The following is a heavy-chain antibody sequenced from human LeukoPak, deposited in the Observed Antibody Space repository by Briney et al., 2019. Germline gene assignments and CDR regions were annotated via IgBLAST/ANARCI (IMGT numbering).Heavy chain of an antibody. CDR2: ISAYNGNT. Sequence: ASVTVSCKASGYTFTSYGISWVRQAPGQGLEWMGWISAYNGNTNYAQKLQGRVTMTTDTSTGTAYMELRSLRSDDTAVYYCARDALGYCSGGSCLLPFDYWGQGTLVTVSS. V-gene: IGHV1-18*01. CDR3: ARDALGYCSGGSCLLPFDY. J-gene: IGHJ4*02. CDR1: GYTFTSYG. D-gene: IGHD2-15*01.